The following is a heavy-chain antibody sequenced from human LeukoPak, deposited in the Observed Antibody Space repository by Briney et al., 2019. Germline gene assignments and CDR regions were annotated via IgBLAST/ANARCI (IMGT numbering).Heavy chain of an antibody. CDR2: ISAYNGNT. V-gene: IGHV1-18*01. D-gene: IGHD1-26*01. J-gene: IGHJ4*02. CDR1: GYTFTSYG. CDR3: ARDYAIDSGSYWDY. Sequence: ASVKVSCKASGYTFTSYGISWVRQAPGQGREWMGWISAYNGNTNYAQKLQGRVTMTTDTSTSTAYMELRSVRSDDTAVYYCARDYAIDSGSYWDYWGQGTLVTVSS.